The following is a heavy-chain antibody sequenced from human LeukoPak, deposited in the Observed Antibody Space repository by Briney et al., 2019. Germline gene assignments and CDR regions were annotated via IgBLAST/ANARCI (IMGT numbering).Heavy chain of an antibody. J-gene: IGHJ3*02. D-gene: IGHD6-19*01. CDR2: IYNSGST. Sequence: SETLSLTCTVSGGSISSYYWSWIRQPPGKGLEWIGYIYNSGSTNYSLSLKSRVTISVDTSKNQFSLKLSSVTAADTAVYYCARGVAGIDAFDIWGPGTVVTVSS. V-gene: IGHV4-59*01. CDR1: GGSISSYY. CDR3: ARGVAGIDAFDI.